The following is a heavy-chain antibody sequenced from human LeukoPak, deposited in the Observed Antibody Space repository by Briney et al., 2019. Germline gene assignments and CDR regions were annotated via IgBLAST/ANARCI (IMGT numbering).Heavy chain of an antibody. Sequence: ASVKVSCKASGYIFSDYYLHWVRQATGQGLEWMGWMNPNSGGTNYAQKFQGRITMTGDTSTAYLELSRMRSDETAVYYCARDLSSTVIVGGDAFDLWGQGTMVTVSS. J-gene: IGHJ3*01. CDR1: GYIFSDYY. V-gene: IGHV1-2*02. CDR3: ARDLSSTVIVGGDAFDL. D-gene: IGHD2/OR15-2a*01. CDR2: MNPNSGGT.